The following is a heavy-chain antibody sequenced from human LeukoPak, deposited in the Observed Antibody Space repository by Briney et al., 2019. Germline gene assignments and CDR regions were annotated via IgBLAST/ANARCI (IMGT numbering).Heavy chain of an antibody. CDR2: IWYDGSNK. CDR1: GFTFSSYG. D-gene: IGHD5-24*01. CDR3: VRDGVPERWLHLGY. J-gene: IGHJ4*02. V-gene: IGHV3-33*01. Sequence: GGSLRLSCAASGFTFSSYGMHWVRQAPGKGLEWVAVIWYDGSNKYYADSVKGRFTISRDNSKNTLYLQMNSLRAEDTAVYYCVRDGVPERWLHLGYWGQGTLVTVSS.